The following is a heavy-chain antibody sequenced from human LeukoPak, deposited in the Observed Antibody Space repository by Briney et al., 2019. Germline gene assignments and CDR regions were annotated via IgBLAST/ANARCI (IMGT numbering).Heavy chain of an antibody. CDR3: ARDSFKFPHGPPNYFDY. V-gene: IGHV1-46*01. CDR1: GYTFTSYY. CDR2: INPSGGST. D-gene: IGHD2-8*01. Sequence: ASVKVSCKASGYTFTSYYMHWVRQAPGQGLEWMGIINPSGGSTSYAQKFQGRVTMTRDTSTSTVYMELSSLRSEDTAVYYCARDSFKFPHGPPNYFDYWGQGTLATVSS. J-gene: IGHJ4*02.